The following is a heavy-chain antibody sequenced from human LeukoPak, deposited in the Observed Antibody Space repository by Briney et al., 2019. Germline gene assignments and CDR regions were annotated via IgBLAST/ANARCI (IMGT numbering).Heavy chain of an antibody. CDR2: ISSSSSYI. V-gene: IGHV3-21*01. D-gene: IGHD3-10*01. J-gene: IGHJ4*02. CDR1: GFTFSSYS. Sequence: GGSLRLSCAASGFTFSSYSMNWVRQAPGKGLEWVSSISSSSSYIYYADSVKGRFTISRDNAKNSLYLPMNSLRAEDTAVYYCARERGWGDYYGSGTFMRDYWGQGTLVTVSS. CDR3: ARERGWGDYYGSGTFMRDY.